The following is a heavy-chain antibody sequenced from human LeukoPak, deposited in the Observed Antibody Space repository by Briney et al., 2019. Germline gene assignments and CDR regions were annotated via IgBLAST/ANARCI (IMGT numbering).Heavy chain of an antibody. J-gene: IGHJ4*02. D-gene: IGHD3-22*01. Sequence: SKTLSLTCAVYGGSFSGYYWSWIRQPPGKGLEWIGEINHSGSTNYNPSLKSRVTISVDTSKNQFSLKLSSVTAADTAVYYCARPYYYDSSGYSRGYYFDYWGQGTLVTVSS. CDR2: INHSGST. CDR3: ARPYYYDSSGYSRGYYFDY. CDR1: GGSFSGYY. V-gene: IGHV4-34*01.